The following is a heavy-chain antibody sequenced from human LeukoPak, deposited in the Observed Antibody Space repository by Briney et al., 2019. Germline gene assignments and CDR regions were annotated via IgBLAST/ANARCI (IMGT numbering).Heavy chain of an antibody. D-gene: IGHD1-7*01. J-gene: IGHJ5*02. CDR3: ARGALTGTTLGWFDP. V-gene: IGHV3-30*04. CDR1: GFTFSSYA. Sequence: GGSLRLSCAASGFTFSSYAMHWVRQAPGKGLEWVAVILYDGSNKYYADSVKGRFTISRDNSKNTLYLQMNSLRAEDTAVYYCARGALTGTTLGWFDPWGQGTLVTVSS. CDR2: ILYDGSNK.